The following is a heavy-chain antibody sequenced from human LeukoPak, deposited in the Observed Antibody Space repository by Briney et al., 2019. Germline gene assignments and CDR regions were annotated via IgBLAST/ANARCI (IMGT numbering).Heavy chain of an antibody. CDR3: ARIPLYFLEPFDY. J-gene: IGHJ4*02. Sequence: SETLSLTCAVYGGSVSDYYWSWIRQPPGKGLEWIGEISHRGRTHYNPSLKGRVTMSVDTSKNQFALEVDSVTAADTAVYYCARIPLYFLEPFDYWGQGILVTVSS. CDR1: GGSVSDYY. CDR2: ISHRGRT. D-gene: IGHD3-3*01. V-gene: IGHV4-34*01.